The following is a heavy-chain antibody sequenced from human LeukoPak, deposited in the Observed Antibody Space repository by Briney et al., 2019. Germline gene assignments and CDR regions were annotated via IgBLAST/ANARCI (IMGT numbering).Heavy chain of an antibody. V-gene: IGHV1-69*13. CDR1: GGTFSSYA. D-gene: IGHD1-1*01. J-gene: IGHJ6*03. CDR2: IIPIFGTA. Sequence: ASVKVSCKASGGTFSSYAISWVRQAPGQGLEWMGGIIPIFGTANYAQKFQGRVTITADESTSTAYMELSSLRSEDTAVYYCARGNFHYYYYYMDVWGKGTTVTISS. CDR3: ARGNFHYYYYYMDV.